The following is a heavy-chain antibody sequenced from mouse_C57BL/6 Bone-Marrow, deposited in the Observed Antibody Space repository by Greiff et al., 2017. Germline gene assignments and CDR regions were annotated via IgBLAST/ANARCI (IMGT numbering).Heavy chain of an antibody. Sequence: VQLQQSGPELVKPGDSVKISCKASGYSFTGYFMNWVMQSHGKSLEWIGRINPYNGDTFYNQKFKGKATLTVDKSSSTAHMELRSLTSEDSAVYYCARKEITTVVAPYFDYWGKGTTLTVSS. CDR2: INPYNGDT. D-gene: IGHD1-1*01. CDR3: ARKEITTVVAPYFDY. CDR1: GYSFTGYF. J-gene: IGHJ2*01. V-gene: IGHV1-20*01.